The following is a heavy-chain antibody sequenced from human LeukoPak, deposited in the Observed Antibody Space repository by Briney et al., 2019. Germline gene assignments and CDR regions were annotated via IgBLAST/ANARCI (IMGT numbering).Heavy chain of an antibody. V-gene: IGHV3-48*01. D-gene: IGHD5-24*01. CDR2: ISSLGSTI. CDR3: ARGEQEMATMSVDY. J-gene: IGHJ4*02. CDR1: GFTFSTYS. Sequence: PGGSLRLSCAASGFTFSTYSMNWVRQAPGQGLEWVSYISSLGSTIYYADSVKGRFTISRDNAKNSLYLQMNSLRAEDTAVYYCARGEQEMATMSVDYWGQGPLVTVSS.